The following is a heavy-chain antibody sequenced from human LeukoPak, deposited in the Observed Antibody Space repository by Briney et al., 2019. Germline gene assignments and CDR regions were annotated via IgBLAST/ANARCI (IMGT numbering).Heavy chain of an antibody. Sequence: ASVKVSCKASGYTFTSYDINWVRQATGQGLEWMGWMNPNSGNTGYAQKFQGRVTMTRNTSISTAYMELSNLRSEDTAVYYCACQGAVADSFDYWGQGTLVTVSS. V-gene: IGHV1-8*01. CDR2: MNPNSGNT. CDR1: GYTFTSYD. J-gene: IGHJ4*02. D-gene: IGHD6-19*01. CDR3: ACQGAVADSFDY.